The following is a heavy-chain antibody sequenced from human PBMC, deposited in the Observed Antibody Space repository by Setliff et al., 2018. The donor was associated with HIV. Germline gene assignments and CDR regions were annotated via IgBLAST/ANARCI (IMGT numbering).Heavy chain of an antibody. CDR3: ASRVYYYDSSGYLREEGFDP. CDR2: IHYDERT. CDR1: GGSISSSSYY. V-gene: IGHV4-39*01. Sequence: SETLSLTCTVSGGSISSSSYYWAWIRQPPGKGLEYIGSIHYDERTYYNPSLKSRVTISVDTSKNQFSLKLSSVTAADAAVYYCASRVYYYDSSGYLREEGFDPWGQGTLVTVSS. D-gene: IGHD3-22*01. J-gene: IGHJ5*02.